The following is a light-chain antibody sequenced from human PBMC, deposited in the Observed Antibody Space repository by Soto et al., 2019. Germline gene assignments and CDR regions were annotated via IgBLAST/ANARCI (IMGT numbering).Light chain of an antibody. CDR2: DVS. CDR3: SSYTTSSTWV. Sequence: QSALTQPASVSGSPGQSITISCTGTSNDVGAYNYVSWYQQHPGKAPKVMLYDVSNRPSGVSNRFSGSKSGNTASLTISGLQAEDEADYYCSSYTTSSTWVFGGGTKVTVL. V-gene: IGLV2-14*01. CDR1: SNDVGAYNY. J-gene: IGLJ2*01.